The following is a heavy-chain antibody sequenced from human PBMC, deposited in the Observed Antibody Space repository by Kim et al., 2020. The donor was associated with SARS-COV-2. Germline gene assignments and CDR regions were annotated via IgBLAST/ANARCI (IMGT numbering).Heavy chain of an antibody. CDR3: ARFLPGGYFVD. Sequence: TYYADSMKGRFTISRDNSKNTLYLQMNSLRVEDTAVYYCARFLPGGYFVDWGQGTLVTVSS. D-gene: IGHD2-15*01. CDR2: T. V-gene: IGHV3-53*01. J-gene: IGHJ4*02.